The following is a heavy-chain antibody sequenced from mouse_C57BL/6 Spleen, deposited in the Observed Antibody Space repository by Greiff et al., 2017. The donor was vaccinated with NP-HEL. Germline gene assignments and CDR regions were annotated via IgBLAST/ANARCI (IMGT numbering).Heavy chain of an antibody. D-gene: IGHD2-4*01. Sequence: QVTLKVCGPGILQSSQTLSLTCSFSGFSLSTSGMGVSWIRQPSGKGLEWLAHIYWDDDKRYNPSLKCRLTISKDTSRNQVFLKITSVDTADTATYYCARKGIYDYDGYFDYWGQGTTLTVSS. CDR2: IYWDDDK. CDR1: GFSLSTSGMG. V-gene: IGHV8-12*01. J-gene: IGHJ2*01. CDR3: ARKGIYDYDGYFDY.